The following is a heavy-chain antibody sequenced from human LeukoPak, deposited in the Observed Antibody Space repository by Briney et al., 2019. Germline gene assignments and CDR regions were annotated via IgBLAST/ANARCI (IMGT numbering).Heavy chain of an antibody. CDR2: IYSGGST. J-gene: IGHJ6*03. V-gene: IGHV3-53*01. CDR3: GXXXXXXXXXMXYXXXDV. CDR1: GFPVSSNY. Sequence: XGSLRXXCAASGFPVSSNYMSWVRQAPGKGLEWVSVIYSGGSTYYADSVKGRFTISRDNSKNTLYIQMNSLRAGDTAVDYCGXXXXXXXXXMXYXXXDVWGKGTXVTISS.